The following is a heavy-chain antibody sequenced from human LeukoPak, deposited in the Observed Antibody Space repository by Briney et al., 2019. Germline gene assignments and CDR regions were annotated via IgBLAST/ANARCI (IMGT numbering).Heavy chain of an antibody. V-gene: IGHV3-74*01. Sequence: GGSLRLSCAASGFTFSSYWMHWVRQAPGKGLVWVSRIDSDGSSTSYADSVKGRFTISRDNAKSTLYLQMNSLRAEDTAVYYCARGVYSSSWSVDYWGQGTLVTVSS. J-gene: IGHJ4*02. CDR2: IDSDGSST. CDR1: GFTFSSYW. D-gene: IGHD6-13*01. CDR3: ARGVYSSSWSVDY.